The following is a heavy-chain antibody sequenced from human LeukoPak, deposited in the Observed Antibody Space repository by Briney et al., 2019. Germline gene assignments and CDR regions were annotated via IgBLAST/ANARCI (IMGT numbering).Heavy chain of an antibody. V-gene: IGHV4-59*08. Sequence: PSETLSLTCTVSGGSISSYYWSWIRQPPGKGLEWIGYIYYSGSTNYNPSLKSRVTISVDTSKNQFSLKLSSVTAADTAVYYCLRIVGARARGGHYYFDYWGQGTLVTVSS. CDR2: IYYSGST. D-gene: IGHD1-26*01. CDR1: GGSISSYY. J-gene: IGHJ4*02. CDR3: LRIVGARARGGHYYFDY.